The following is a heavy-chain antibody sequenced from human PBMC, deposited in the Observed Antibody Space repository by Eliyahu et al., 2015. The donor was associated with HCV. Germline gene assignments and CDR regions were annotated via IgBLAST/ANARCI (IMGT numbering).Heavy chain of an antibody. D-gene: IGHD3-10*01. CDR1: GFTFSSYE. CDR3: AKTMAGAWEGY. V-gene: IGHV3-48*03. Sequence: EVQLVESGGGLVQPGGSLRLSCVASGFTFSSYEMNWVRQAPGRGLEWVSYISRSGTTIYYSDSVKGRFTISRDNAKNSLYLQMNSLRAEDTAVYYCAKTMAGAWEGYWGQGTLVTVSS. CDR2: ISRSGTTI. J-gene: IGHJ4*02.